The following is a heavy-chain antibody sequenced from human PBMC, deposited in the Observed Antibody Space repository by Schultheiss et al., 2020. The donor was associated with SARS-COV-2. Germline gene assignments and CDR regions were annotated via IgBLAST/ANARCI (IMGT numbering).Heavy chain of an antibody. J-gene: IGHJ4*02. CDR3: ARMRPPPLSRYWGYFDY. V-gene: IGHV2-26*01. CDR2: IFSNDEK. CDR1: GFSLSTSGVG. D-gene: IGHD2-21*01. Sequence: SGPTLVKPTQTLTLTCTFSGFSLSTSGVGVGWIRQPPGKALEWLAHIFSNDEKSYSTSLKSRLTISKDTSKSQVVLTMTNMDPVDTATYYCARMRPPPLSRYWGYFDYWGQGTLVTVSS.